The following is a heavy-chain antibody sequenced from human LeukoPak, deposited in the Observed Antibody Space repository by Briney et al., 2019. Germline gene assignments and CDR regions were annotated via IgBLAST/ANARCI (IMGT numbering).Heavy chain of an antibody. Sequence: GSSVKVSCKASGGTFSSYTISWVRQAPGQGLEWMGRNIPILGIANYAQKFQGRVTITADKSTSTAYMELSSLRSEDTAVYYCARDPPAVVTPNYYYGMDVWGQGTTVTVSS. D-gene: IGHD4-23*01. J-gene: IGHJ6*02. CDR3: ARDPPAVVTPNYYYGMDV. CDR1: GGTFSSYT. V-gene: IGHV1-69*04. CDR2: NIPILGIA.